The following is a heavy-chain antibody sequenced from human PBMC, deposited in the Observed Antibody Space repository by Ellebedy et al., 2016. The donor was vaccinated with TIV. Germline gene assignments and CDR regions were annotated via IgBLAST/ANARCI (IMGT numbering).Heavy chain of an antibody. CDR3: AKGLGAYGLGGDY. J-gene: IGHJ4*02. CDR2: IGSSSYTT. D-gene: IGHD4-17*01. CDR1: GFNFGGHA. Sequence: PGGSLRLSCAASGFNFGGHAMKWVRQAPGKGLEWVSSIGSSSYTTHYADSVKGRFTISRDNSKHIVYLQMNSLRVEDTAVYYCAKGLGAYGLGGDYWGQGTLVTVSS. V-gene: IGHV3-23*01.